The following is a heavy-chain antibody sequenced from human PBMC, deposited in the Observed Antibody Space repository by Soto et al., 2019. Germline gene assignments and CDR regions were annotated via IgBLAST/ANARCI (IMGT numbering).Heavy chain of an antibody. J-gene: IGHJ5*02. CDR2: IYHSGST. CDR3: ARDVGTAMMSWLDP. Sequence: SETLSLTCAVSGYSISSGYYWGWIRQPPGKGLEWIGSIYHSGSTYYNPSLKSRVTISVDTSKNQFSLKLSSVTAADTAVYYCARDVGTAMMSWLDPWGQGTLVTVSS. D-gene: IGHD5-18*01. CDR1: GYSISSGYY. V-gene: IGHV4-38-2*02.